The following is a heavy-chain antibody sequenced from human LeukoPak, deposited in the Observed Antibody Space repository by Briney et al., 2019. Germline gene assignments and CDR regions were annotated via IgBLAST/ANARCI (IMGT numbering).Heavy chain of an antibody. CDR3: ARDRYYYGSGSYYVYGMDV. D-gene: IGHD3-10*01. V-gene: IGHV1-2*02. CDR1: GYTFTGYY. J-gene: IGHJ6*02. Sequence: ASVKVPCKASGYTFTGYYMHWVRQAPGQGLEWMGWINPNSGGTNYAQKSQGRVTMTRDTSISTAYMELSRLRSDDTAVYYCARDRYYYGSGSYYVYGMDVWGQGTTVTVSS. CDR2: INPNSGGT.